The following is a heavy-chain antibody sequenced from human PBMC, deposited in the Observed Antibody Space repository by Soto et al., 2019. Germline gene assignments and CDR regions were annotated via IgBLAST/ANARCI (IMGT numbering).Heavy chain of an antibody. D-gene: IGHD6-19*01. Sequence: ASVKVSCKASGYTFTTYAMHWVRQAPGQRLEWMGWINAGNANTKYSQNFQGRITITRDTSASTAYMELNSLRVEDTAIYYCARGGAVSSGWYDGHWGLRTLVTVSS. CDR1: GYTFTTYA. J-gene: IGHJ4*02. CDR2: INAGNANT. CDR3: ARGGAVSSGWYDGH. V-gene: IGHV1-3*01.